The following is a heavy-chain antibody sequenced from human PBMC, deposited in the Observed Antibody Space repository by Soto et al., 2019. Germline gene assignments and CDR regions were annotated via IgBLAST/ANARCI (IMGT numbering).Heavy chain of an antibody. CDR1: GFIFNNAW. CDR2: IKKESDGGTR. CDR3: TTVFLWSYYFDN. V-gene: IGHV3-15*05. Sequence: GGSLRLSCATSGFIFNNAWMTWVRQAPGKGLEWVGRIKKESDGGTRDYAAPVKGRFTISRDDSRNTLYLQMNSLRTEDTAVYYCTTVFLWSYYFDNWCQGTLVTVSS. D-gene: IGHD2-8*02. J-gene: IGHJ4*02.